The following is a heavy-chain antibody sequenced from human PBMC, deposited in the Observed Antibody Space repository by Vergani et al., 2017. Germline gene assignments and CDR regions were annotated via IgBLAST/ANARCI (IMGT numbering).Heavy chain of an antibody. V-gene: IGHV3-23*04. CDR1: GFTFSSYA. D-gene: IGHD1-26*01. CDR3: AKGEVGATGWGGY. CDR2: IRGSGGST. Sequence: EVQLVESGGGLVQPGGSLRLSCAASGFTFSSYAMSWVRQAPGKGLEWVSAIRGSGGSTYYADSVQGRFTISRDNSKNTLYLQMNSLRAEDTAVYYCAKGEVGATGWGGYWGQGTLVTVSS. J-gene: IGHJ4*02.